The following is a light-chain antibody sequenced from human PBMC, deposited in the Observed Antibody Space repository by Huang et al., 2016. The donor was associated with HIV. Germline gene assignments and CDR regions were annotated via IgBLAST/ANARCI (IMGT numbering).Light chain of an antibody. CDR1: QRINNY. J-gene: IGKJ4*01. Sequence: EIVLTQPTATLSLSPGERATLSGRASQRINNYLFWYTQKPGQAPRLLIYDAANRATGIPARFSGSGSGTDFTLTISSLEPEDFAVYYCQHRSDWPLTFGGGTKVESK. CDR3: QHRSDWPLT. V-gene: IGKV3-11*01. CDR2: DAA.